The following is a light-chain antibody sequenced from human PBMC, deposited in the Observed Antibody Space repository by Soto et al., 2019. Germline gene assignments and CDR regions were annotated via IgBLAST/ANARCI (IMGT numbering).Light chain of an antibody. Sequence: DIQLTQSPSFLSASVGDRVTITCRASQGISSYLAWYQQKPGKAPKLLIYAASTLQSGVPSRFSGSGSGTEFTLTISGLQPEDFATYYCQQLNSYPPVTFGPGTKVDIK. CDR2: AAS. CDR3: QQLNSYPPVT. CDR1: QGISSY. V-gene: IGKV1-9*01. J-gene: IGKJ3*01.